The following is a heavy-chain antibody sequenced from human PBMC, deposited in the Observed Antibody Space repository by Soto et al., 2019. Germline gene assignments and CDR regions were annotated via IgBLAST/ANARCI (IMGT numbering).Heavy chain of an antibody. CDR3: ARRAGYYDFWSGYPDY. D-gene: IGHD3-3*01. Sequence: QVQLVQSGAEVKKPGASVKVSCKASGYTFTGYYMHWVRQAPGQGLEWMGWINPNSGGTNYAQKFQGRVTMTRDTXXXXXXXELSRLRSDDTAVYYCARRAGYYDFWSGYPDYWGQGTLVTVSS. CDR1: GYTFTGYY. J-gene: IGHJ4*02. CDR2: INPNSGGT. V-gene: IGHV1-2*02.